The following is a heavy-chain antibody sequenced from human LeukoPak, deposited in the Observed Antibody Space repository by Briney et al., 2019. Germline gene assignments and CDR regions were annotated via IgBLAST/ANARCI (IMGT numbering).Heavy chain of an antibody. D-gene: IGHD2-2*01. Sequence: GASVKVSFKVSGYTLTELSMHWVRQAPGKGLEWMGGFDPEDGETIYAQKFQGRVTMTEDTSTDTAYMELSSLRSEDTAVYYCATQRYCSSTSCYPGIVYFDYWGQGTLVTVSS. CDR3: ATQRYCSSTSCYPGIVYFDY. V-gene: IGHV1-24*01. CDR2: FDPEDGET. J-gene: IGHJ4*02. CDR1: GYTLTELS.